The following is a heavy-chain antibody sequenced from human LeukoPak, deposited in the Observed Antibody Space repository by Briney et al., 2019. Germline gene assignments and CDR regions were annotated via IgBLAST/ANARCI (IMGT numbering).Heavy chain of an antibody. CDR3: AKSGPIVRYMAVAGGYFDY. J-gene: IGHJ4*02. Sequence: GGSLRLSCAASGFTVSSNSMNWVRQAPGKGLEWVSVIYRGGSTYYADSVKDRFTISRDNSRTTLFLQMNSLRAEDTAVYYCAKSGPIVRYMAVAGGYFDYWGQGTLVTVSS. CDR2: IYRGGST. CDR1: GFTVSSNS. D-gene: IGHD6-19*01. V-gene: IGHV3-66*01.